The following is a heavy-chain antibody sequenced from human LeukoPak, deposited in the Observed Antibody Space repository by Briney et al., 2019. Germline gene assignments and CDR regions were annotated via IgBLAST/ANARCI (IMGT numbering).Heavy chain of an antibody. D-gene: IGHD3-10*01. J-gene: IGHJ5*02. CDR1: GGSVSSGSYY. CDR3: ARGVAEVLWFGELLYPGNWFDP. V-gene: IGHV4-61*01. Sequence: SETLSLTCTVSGGSVSSGSYYWSCIRQPPGKGLEWIGYIYYSGSTNYNPSLKSRVTISVDTSKNQFSLKLSSVTAADTAVYYCARGVAEVLWFGELLYPGNWFDPWGQGTLVTVSS. CDR2: IYYSGST.